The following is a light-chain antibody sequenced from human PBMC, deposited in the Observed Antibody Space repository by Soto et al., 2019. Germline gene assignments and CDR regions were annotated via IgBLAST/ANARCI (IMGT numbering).Light chain of an antibody. CDR3: QQYNHYWT. CDR2: KAS. J-gene: IGKJ1*01. CDR1: QSISYW. Sequence: DLQMAQSPSTLSASVGDRVTITCRASQSISYWLAWYQQKPGKAPNLLIYKASSLESGVPSRFSGSGSGTEFTLTISSLQPDDFATYYCQQYNHYWTFGQGTKVEIK. V-gene: IGKV1-5*03.